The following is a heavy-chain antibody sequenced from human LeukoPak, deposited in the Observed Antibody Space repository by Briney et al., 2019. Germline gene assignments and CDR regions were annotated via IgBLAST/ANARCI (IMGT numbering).Heavy chain of an antibody. CDR3: AKDRAAAALFDY. J-gene: IGHJ4*02. CDR1: RFTFSSYA. D-gene: IGHD6-13*01. CDR2: VSGTGDST. Sequence: GGSLRLSCAASRFTFSSYAMSWVRQAPGKGLEWVSAVSGTGDSTYYADSVKGRFTISRDNSKNTLYLQMNSLRAEDTAVYYCAKDRAAAALFDYWGQGTLVTVSS. V-gene: IGHV3-23*01.